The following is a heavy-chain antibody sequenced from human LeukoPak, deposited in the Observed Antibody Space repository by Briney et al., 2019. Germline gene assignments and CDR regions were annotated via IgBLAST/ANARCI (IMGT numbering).Heavy chain of an antibody. CDR3: ARRGSITGWSFDY. CDR2: IFHNGNT. CDR1: GHSIGAGFV. D-gene: IGHD1-14*01. Sequence: SATLSLTCTVSGHSIGAGFVWGWIRQSPGKGLKWIGNIFHNGNTYYNPSLNGRVTMSPDTSRNQFSLTLTSVTAADTAVYFCARRGSITGWSFDYWGLGSLVTVSS. V-gene: IGHV4-38-2*02. J-gene: IGHJ4*02.